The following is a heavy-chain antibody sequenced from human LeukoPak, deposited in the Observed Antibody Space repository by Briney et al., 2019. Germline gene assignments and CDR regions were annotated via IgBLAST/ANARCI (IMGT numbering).Heavy chain of an antibody. CDR1: GGTFSSCA. CDR3: ARASGNYYDSSGYYRTPPRFDY. D-gene: IGHD3-22*01. Sequence: GASVKVSCKASGGTFSSCAISWVRQAPGQGLEWMGGIIPIFGTANYAQKFQGRVTITTDESTSTAYMELSSLRSEDTAVYYCARASGNYYDSSGYYRTPPRFDYWGQGTLVTVSS. J-gene: IGHJ4*02. CDR2: IIPIFGTA. V-gene: IGHV1-69*05.